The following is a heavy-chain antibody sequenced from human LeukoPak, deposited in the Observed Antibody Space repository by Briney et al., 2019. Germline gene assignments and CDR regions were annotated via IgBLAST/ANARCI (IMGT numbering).Heavy chain of an antibody. CDR1: GGTFTSYA. Sequence: GASVTVSCKASGGTFTSYAISWVRQAPGQGLEWTGGIIPIFCTANYAQKFQGRVTITADESTSTAYMELSSLRSEDTAVYYCARDIAAAATGWFDPWGQGTLVTVSS. D-gene: IGHD6-13*01. CDR2: IIPIFCTA. J-gene: IGHJ5*02. V-gene: IGHV1-69*01. CDR3: ARDIAAAATGWFDP.